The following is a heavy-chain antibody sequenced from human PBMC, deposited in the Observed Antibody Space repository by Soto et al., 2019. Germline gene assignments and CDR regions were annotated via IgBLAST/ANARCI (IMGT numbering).Heavy chain of an antibody. CDR2: INAGNGNT. D-gene: IGHD2-2*01. V-gene: IGHV1-3*01. Sequence: QVQLVQSGAEVKKPGASVKVSCKASGYTFTSYAMHWVRQDPGQRLEWMGWINAGNGNTKYSQKFQGRVTITRDTSASTAYMELSSLRSEDTAVYYCASGLVVVVTAAMDYWGQGTLVTVSS. J-gene: IGHJ4*02. CDR1: GYTFTSYA. CDR3: ASGLVVVVTAAMDY.